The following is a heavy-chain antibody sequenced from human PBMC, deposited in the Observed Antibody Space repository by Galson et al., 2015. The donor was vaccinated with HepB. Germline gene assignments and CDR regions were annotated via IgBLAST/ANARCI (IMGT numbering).Heavy chain of an antibody. CDR2: INSDGSST. D-gene: IGHD5-12*01. J-gene: IGHJ4*02. CDR3: AREIRGSGYVFDY. V-gene: IGHV3-74*01. Sequence: SLRLSCAASGFTFSSYWMHWVRQAPGKGLVWVSRINSDGSSTSYADSVKGRFTISRDNAKNTLYLQMNSLRAEDTAVYYCAREIRGSGYVFDYWGQGTLVTVSS. CDR1: GFTFSSYW.